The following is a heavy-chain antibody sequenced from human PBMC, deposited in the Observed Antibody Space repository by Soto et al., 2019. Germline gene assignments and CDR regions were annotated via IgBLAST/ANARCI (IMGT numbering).Heavy chain of an antibody. V-gene: IGHV4-59*01. CDR1: GGSISSYY. D-gene: IGHD6-13*01. CDR2: IYYSGST. Sequence: SETLSLTCTVSGGSISSYYWSWIRQPPGKGLEWIGYIYYSGSTNYNPSLKSRVTISVDTSKNQFSLKLSSVTAADTAVYYWARDPHYSSSGPDYYYYYGMDVWGQGTTVTVSS. J-gene: IGHJ6*02. CDR3: ARDPHYSSSGPDYYYYYGMDV.